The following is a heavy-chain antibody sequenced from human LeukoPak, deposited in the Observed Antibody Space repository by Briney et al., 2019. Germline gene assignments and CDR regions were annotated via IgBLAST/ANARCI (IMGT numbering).Heavy chain of an antibody. CDR3: ARGYSGSYRVDY. CDR1: GFTFSSYW. Sequence: GGSLRLSCAASGFTFSSYWMHWARQAPGKGLVWVSRISSDGSSTTYADSVKGRFTISRDNAKNTLYLQMNSLRAEDTAVYYCARGYSGSYRVDYWCQGTLVTVSS. D-gene: IGHD1-26*01. J-gene: IGHJ4*02. CDR2: ISSDGSST. V-gene: IGHV3-74*01.